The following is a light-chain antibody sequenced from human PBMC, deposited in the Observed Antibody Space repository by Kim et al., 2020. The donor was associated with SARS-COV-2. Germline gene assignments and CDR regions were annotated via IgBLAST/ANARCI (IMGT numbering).Light chain of an antibody. Sequence: SVSPGQTASITCSGDKLGDKYACWYQQKPGQSPVLVIYQDSKRPSGIPERFSCSNSGNTATLTISGTQAMDEADYYCQAWDSSTGVFGGGTKVTVL. CDR2: QDS. CDR1: KLGDKY. J-gene: IGLJ3*02. V-gene: IGLV3-1*01. CDR3: QAWDSSTGV.